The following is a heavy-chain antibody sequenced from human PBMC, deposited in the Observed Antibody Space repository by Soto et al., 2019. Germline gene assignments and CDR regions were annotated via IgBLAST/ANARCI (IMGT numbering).Heavy chain of an antibody. CDR1: GGSISSGGYY. V-gene: IGHV4-31*03. CDR2: IYYSGST. Sequence: SETLSLTCTVSGGSISSGGYYWSWIRQHPGKGLEWIGYIYYSGSTYYNPSLKSRVTISVDTSKNQFSLKLSSVTAADTAVYYCARVGPGGYFDYWGQGTLVTVSS. J-gene: IGHJ4*02. CDR3: ARVGPGGYFDY. D-gene: IGHD3-16*01.